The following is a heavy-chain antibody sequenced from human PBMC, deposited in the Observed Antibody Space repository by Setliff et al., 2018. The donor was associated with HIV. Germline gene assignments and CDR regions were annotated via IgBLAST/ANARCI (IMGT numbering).Heavy chain of an antibody. CDR2: ITGSGGNT. CDR1: GFTFGGFA. J-gene: IGHJ4*02. Sequence: GGSLSLSCVPSGFTFGGFAMSWVRQAPGRGLEWVSAITGSGGNTYYADSVKGRFTISRDNSENTLYLQMNSLRADDTAMYYCAKGHYDDWYYFDYWGPGTLVTVSS. CDR3: AKGHYDDWYYFDY. D-gene: IGHD4-17*01. V-gene: IGHV3-23*01.